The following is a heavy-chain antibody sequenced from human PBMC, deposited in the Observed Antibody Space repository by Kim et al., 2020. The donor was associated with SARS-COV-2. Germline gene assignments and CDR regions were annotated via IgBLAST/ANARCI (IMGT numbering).Heavy chain of an antibody. CDR2: ISYSGST. Sequence: SETLSLTCSVSGGFITNSNYYWGWIRQSPGKGLEWIADISYSGSTYYNPSLESRVTISLDTFKNPFSLTLSPVTAAVTATYYCARRNTVGWNFFDLWGQGTLVTVSS. J-gene: IGHJ4*02. CDR3: ARRNTVGWNFFDL. CDR1: GGFITNSNYY. V-gene: IGHV4-39*02. D-gene: IGHD6-19*01.